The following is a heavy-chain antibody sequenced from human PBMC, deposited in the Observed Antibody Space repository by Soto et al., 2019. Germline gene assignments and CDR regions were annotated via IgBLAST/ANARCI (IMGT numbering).Heavy chain of an antibody. Sequence: EVQLVESGGGPVRPGGALRLSCAASGFTFSSYTMNWVRQAPGKGLEWVSSISSTSNYIYYADSVKGRFTISRDNAKKSLYLQMNSLRAEDTAVYYCARDISEGFYWGQGTLVTVSS. CDR3: ARDISEGFY. V-gene: IGHV3-21*01. J-gene: IGHJ4*02. CDR2: ISSTSNYI. D-gene: IGHD3-3*02. CDR1: GFTFSSYT.